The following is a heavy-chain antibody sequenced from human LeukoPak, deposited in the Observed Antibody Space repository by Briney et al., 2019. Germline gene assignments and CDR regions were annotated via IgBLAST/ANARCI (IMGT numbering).Heavy chain of an antibody. D-gene: IGHD4-17*01. CDR1: GFTFSSYA. Sequence: GGSLRLSCAASGFTFSSYAMHWVRQAPGKGLEWVAVISYDGSNKYYADSVKGRFAISRDNSKNTLYLQMNSLRAEDTAVYYCARPYGDHDYWGQGTLVTVSS. CDR3: ARPYGDHDY. J-gene: IGHJ4*02. V-gene: IGHV3-30*09. CDR2: ISYDGSNK.